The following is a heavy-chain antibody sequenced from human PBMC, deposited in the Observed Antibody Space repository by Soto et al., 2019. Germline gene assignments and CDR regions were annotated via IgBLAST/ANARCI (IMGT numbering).Heavy chain of an antibody. CDR3: AVRGVDTAMVLYDY. Sequence: GASVKVSCKASGFTFTSSAVQWVRQARGQRLEWIGWIVVGSGNTNYAQKFQERVTITGDMSTSTAYMELSSLRSEDTAVYYCAVRGVDTAMVLYDYWGQGTLVTVSS. CDR2: IVVGSGNT. V-gene: IGHV1-58*01. D-gene: IGHD5-18*01. J-gene: IGHJ4*02. CDR1: GFTFTSSA.